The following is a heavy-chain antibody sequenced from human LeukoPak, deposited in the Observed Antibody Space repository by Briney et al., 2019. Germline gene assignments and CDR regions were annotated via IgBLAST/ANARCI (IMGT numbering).Heavy chain of an antibody. V-gene: IGHV4-30-4*01. J-gene: IGHJ4*02. CDR3: ARVTTVTTSFHFDY. D-gene: IGHD4-17*01. CDR1: GGSISSGGYY. CDR2: IYYSGST. Sequence: SETLSLTCTVSGGSISSGGYYWSWIRQPPGEGLEWIGYIYYSGSTYYHPSLKSRVTISLDTSKNQFSLKLSSVTAADTAVYYCARVTTVTTSFHFDYWGQGTLVAVSS.